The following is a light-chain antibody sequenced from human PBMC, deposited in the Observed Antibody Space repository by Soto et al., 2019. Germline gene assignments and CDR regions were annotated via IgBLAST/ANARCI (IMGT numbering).Light chain of an antibody. Sequence: QSALTQPPSASGSPGQSVTISCTGTSSDIAIYNYVSWYQQHPGKAPKLMIFEVSKRPSGVPDRFSGSKSANTASLTVSGLQAEDEADYYCSSYAGSNNVVVFGGGTKLTVL. V-gene: IGLV2-8*01. J-gene: IGLJ2*01. CDR3: SSYAGSNNVVV. CDR2: EVS. CDR1: SSDIAIYNY.